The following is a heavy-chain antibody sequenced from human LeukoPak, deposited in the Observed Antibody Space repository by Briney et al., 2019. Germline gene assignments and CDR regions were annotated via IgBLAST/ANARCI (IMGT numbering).Heavy chain of an antibody. CDR3: ARDEGSGWYAY. V-gene: IGHV4-4*07. CDR2: IHSGGTT. CDR1: GGSMNNDY. Sequence: SETLSLTCTVSGGSMNNDYFTWIRQPAGKGLEWIGRIHSGGTTNYNPSLMSRVTLSGDTSKNLFSLRLTSVTAADTAIYYCARDEGSGWYAYWGQGTLVTVSS. J-gene: IGHJ4*02. D-gene: IGHD6-19*01.